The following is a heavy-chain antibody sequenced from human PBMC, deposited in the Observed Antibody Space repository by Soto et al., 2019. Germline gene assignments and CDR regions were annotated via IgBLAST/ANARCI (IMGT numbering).Heavy chain of an antibody. CDR3: ARSWGYYFDY. J-gene: IGHJ4*02. CDR1: GGSIISYY. D-gene: IGHD3-16*01. V-gene: IGHV4-59*01. Sequence: QVQLQESGPGLVKPSETLSLTCTVSGGSIISYYWSWIRQPPGKGLEWIGYIYYSGSTNYNPSLKSRVTISVDTSKNQFSLKLSSVTAADTAVYYCARSWGYYFDYWGQGTLVTVSS. CDR2: IYYSGST.